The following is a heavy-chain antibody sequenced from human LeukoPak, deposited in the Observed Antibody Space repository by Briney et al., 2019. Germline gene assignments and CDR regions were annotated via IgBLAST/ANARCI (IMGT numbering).Heavy chain of an antibody. Sequence: SETLSLTCTVSGGSISSYYWSWIRQPAGKGLEWIGRIYTSGSTNYNPSLKSRVTMSVDTSKNQFSLKLSSVTAADTAVYYCARVVQSYYGTGSYYLDAFDIWGQGTMVTVSS. CDR2: IYTSGST. V-gene: IGHV4-4*07. CDR1: GGSISSYY. D-gene: IGHD3-10*01. J-gene: IGHJ3*02. CDR3: ARVVQSYYGTGSYYLDAFDI.